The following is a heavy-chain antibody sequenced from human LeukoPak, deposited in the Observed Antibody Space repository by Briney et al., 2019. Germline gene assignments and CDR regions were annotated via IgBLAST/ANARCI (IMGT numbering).Heavy chain of an antibody. CDR2: IDGGGANT. Sequence: PGGSLRLSCAGSGFTFSSYGMSWVRQAPGKGREGGSAIDGGGANTLYADSVKGRFTISRDNSKKTVYLQMNSLRAEDTAVYYCAKQDGSCLDYWGQGTLVTVSS. D-gene: IGHD2-15*01. CDR3: AKQDGSCLDY. CDR1: GFTFSSYG. V-gene: IGHV3-23*01. J-gene: IGHJ4*02.